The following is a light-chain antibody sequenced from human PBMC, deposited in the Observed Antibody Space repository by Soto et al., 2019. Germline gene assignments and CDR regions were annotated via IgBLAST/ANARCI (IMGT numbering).Light chain of an antibody. CDR3: QQYNNWPIT. CDR2: GAS. J-gene: IGKJ5*01. V-gene: IGKV3-15*01. CDR1: LSVSVY. Sequence: VVLTQSPATLSLSPGERATLSCRTSLSVSVYLDWYQQKPGQAPRLLISGASTRAAGISDRFRGSGSGTEFTLTISSLQSEDFAVYFCQQYNNWPITFGQGTRLEIK.